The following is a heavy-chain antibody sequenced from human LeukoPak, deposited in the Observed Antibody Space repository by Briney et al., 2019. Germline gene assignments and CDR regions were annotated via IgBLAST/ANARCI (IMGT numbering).Heavy chain of an antibody. CDR3: ASDRVQQPGSWFDP. CDR2: IYYSGST. J-gene: IGHJ5*02. Sequence: SETLSLTCTVSGGSISSGGYYWSWIRQHPGKGLEWIGYIYYSGSTYYNPSLKSRVTISVDTSKNQFSLKLSSVTAADTAVYYCASDRVQQPGSWFDPWGQGTLVTVSS. CDR1: GGSISSGGYY. D-gene: IGHD6-13*01. V-gene: IGHV4-31*03.